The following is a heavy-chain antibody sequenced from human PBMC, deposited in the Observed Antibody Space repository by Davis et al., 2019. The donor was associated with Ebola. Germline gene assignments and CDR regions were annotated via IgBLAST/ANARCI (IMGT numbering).Heavy chain of an antibody. J-gene: IGHJ6*02. V-gene: IGHV1-18*04. CDR3: ARDVRKGDDYYYGMDV. Sequence: ASVNVSCKASGYTFTSYGISWVRQAPGQGLEWMGWISAYNGNTNYAQKLQGRVTMTTDTSTSTAYMELRSLRSDDTAVYYCARDVRKGDDYYYGMDVWGQGTTVTVSS. D-gene: IGHD2-21*02. CDR2: ISAYNGNT. CDR1: GYTFTSYG.